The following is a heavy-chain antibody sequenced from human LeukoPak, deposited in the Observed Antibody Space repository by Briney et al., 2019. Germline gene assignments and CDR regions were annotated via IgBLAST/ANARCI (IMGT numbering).Heavy chain of an antibody. D-gene: IGHD3-10*01. Sequence: ASVKVSCKASGGTFSSYAISWVRQAPGQGLGWMGGIIPIFGTANYAQKFQGRVTITADESTSTAYMELSSLRSEDTAVYYCARPLPGALLTFDYWGQGALVTVSS. CDR1: GGTFSSYA. J-gene: IGHJ4*02. CDR2: IIPIFGTA. CDR3: ARPLPGALLTFDY. V-gene: IGHV1-69*13.